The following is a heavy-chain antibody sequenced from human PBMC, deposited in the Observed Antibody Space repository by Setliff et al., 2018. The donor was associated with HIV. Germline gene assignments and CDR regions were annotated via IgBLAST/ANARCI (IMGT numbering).Heavy chain of an antibody. CDR2: IYYSGSN. V-gene: IGHV4-39*07. CDR1: GGSIRSSIYY. D-gene: IGHD3-10*01. CDR3: ARGDPLRFLDY. Sequence: SETLSLTCTVSGGSIRSSIYYWGWVRQPPGKGLEWIGSIYYSGSNNYNPSLTSRVIISVDKSNNLFFLNLTSVTAADTAVYYCARGDPLRFLDYWGQGTLVTVSS. J-gene: IGHJ4*02.